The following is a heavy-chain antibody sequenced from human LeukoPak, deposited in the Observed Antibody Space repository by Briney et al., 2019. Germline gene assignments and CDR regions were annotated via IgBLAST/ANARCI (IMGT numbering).Heavy chain of an antibody. V-gene: IGHV3-66*01. D-gene: IGHD3-10*01. CDR1: GLTFSSNH. J-gene: IGHJ2*01. Sequence: GGSLRLSCAVSGLTFSSNHMSWVRQAPGKGLEWVSIIYSGGTTYYTYSVKDRFTVSRDDSKNTLYLQMNSLRAEDTAVYYCTIARLVFDLWGRGTLVTVSS. CDR3: TIARLVFDL. CDR2: IYSGGTT.